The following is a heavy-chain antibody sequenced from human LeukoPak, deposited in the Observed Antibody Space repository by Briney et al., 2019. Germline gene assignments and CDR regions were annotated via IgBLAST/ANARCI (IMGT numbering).Heavy chain of an antibody. CDR2: ISGSGDST. Sequence: PGGSLRLSCAATGFTFSSYAMSWVRQAPGKGLEWVSAISGSGDSTYYADSVKGRFTISRDNSKNTLYLQMNSLRAEDTAVYYCEKDDSGSYSYYYDYWGQGALVTVSS. CDR3: EKDDSGSYSYYYDY. D-gene: IGHD1-26*01. V-gene: IGHV3-23*01. CDR1: GFTFSSYA. J-gene: IGHJ4*02.